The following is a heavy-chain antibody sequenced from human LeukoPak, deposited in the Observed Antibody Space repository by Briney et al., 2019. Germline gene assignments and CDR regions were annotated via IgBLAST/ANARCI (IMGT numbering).Heavy chain of an antibody. J-gene: IGHJ4*02. CDR3: ARLINKPIAATGTGPFDH. D-gene: IGHD6-13*01. Sequence: ASVKVSCKASGYTFTSYGISWVRQAPGQGLEWMGWISAYNGNTNYAQKLQGRVTMTTDTSTSTAYMELRSLRSDDTAVYYCARLINKPIAATGTGPFDHWGQGTLVTVSS. CDR1: GYTFTSYG. V-gene: IGHV1-18*01. CDR2: ISAYNGNT.